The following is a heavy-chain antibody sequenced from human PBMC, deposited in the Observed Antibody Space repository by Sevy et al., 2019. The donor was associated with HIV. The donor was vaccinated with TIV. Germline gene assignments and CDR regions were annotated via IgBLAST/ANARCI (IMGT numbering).Heavy chain of an antibody. CDR3: ASGTTVTTYGAFDI. V-gene: IGHV3-74*01. CDR2: INSDGSST. CDR1: GFTFSNYW. Sequence: GGSLRLSCAASGFTFSNYWMHWVRQAPGKGLVWVSHINSDGSSTTYADSVKGRFTISRDNAKNTLYLQMNSLRAEDTAVYYCASGTTVTTYGAFDIWGQGTMVTVSS. D-gene: IGHD4-17*01. J-gene: IGHJ3*02.